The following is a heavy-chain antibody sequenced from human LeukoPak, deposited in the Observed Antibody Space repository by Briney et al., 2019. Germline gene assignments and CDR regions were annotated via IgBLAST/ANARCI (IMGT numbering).Heavy chain of an antibody. J-gene: IGHJ4*02. CDR1: EFTVSSNY. CDR2: IYSGAGT. D-gene: IGHD3-22*01. CDR3: ARGSSGYSFDY. V-gene: IGHV3-53*01. Sequence: PEGSLRLSCAVFEFTVSSNYMSWVRQAPGKGLEWVSVIYSGAGTHYADSVKGRFTISRDNSKNTLYLQMNSLRVEDTAVYYCARGSSGYSFDYWGQGTLVTVSS.